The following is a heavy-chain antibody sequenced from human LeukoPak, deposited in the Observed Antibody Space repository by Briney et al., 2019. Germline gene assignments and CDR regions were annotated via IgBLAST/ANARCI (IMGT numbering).Heavy chain of an antibody. V-gene: IGHV4-34*01. Sequence: TPSETLSLTCAVYGGSFSGYYWSWIRQPPGKGLEWIGEINHSGSTNYNPSLKSRVTISVDTSKNQFSLKLSSVTAADTAVYYCARLGWSYNFDYWGQGTLVTVSS. D-gene: IGHD1-26*01. CDR3: ARLGWSYNFDY. J-gene: IGHJ4*02. CDR2: INHSGST. CDR1: GGSFSGYY.